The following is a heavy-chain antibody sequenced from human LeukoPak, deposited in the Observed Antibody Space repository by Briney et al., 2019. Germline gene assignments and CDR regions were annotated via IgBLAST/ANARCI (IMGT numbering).Heavy chain of an antibody. D-gene: IGHD3-22*01. CDR3: ARVTHYYDSSGYSYYFDY. CDR2: IYTSGST. V-gene: IGHV4-4*07. CDR1: GGSISSYY. J-gene: IGHJ4*02. Sequence: SETLSLTCTVAGGSISSYYWSWIRQPAGKGLEWIGRIYTSGSTNYNPSLKSRVTISVDTSKNQFSLKLSSVTAADTAVYYCARVTHYYDSSGYSYYFDYWGQGTLVTVSS.